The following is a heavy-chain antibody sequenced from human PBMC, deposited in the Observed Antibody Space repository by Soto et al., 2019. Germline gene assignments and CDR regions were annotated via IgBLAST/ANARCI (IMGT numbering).Heavy chain of an antibody. CDR3: ARDGSRYSSSWYGY. Sequence: QVQLVQSGAEVKKPGSSVKVSCKASGGTFSSYTISWVRQARGQGLEWMGRIIPILGIANYAQKFQGRVTITADKSTSTAYMELSSLRSEDTAVYYCARDGSRYSSSWYGYWGQGTLVTVSS. CDR2: IIPILGIA. J-gene: IGHJ4*02. D-gene: IGHD6-13*01. CDR1: GGTFSSYT. V-gene: IGHV1-69*08.